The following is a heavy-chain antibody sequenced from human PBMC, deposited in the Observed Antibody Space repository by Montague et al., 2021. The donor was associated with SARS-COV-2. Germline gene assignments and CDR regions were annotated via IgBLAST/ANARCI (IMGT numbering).Heavy chain of an antibody. CDR1: GANLATDRLS. CDR2: TYYRSKWYN. Sequence: LSFSRVSLGANLATDRLSWHWNRHSASRGHEWLASTYYRSKWYNDSAPSVSGRATVKPDTSRNQFSLHLDSVTPEDTALYFCARKMDSSFDVWGKGTMVIVSS. J-gene: IGHJ3*01. V-gene: IGHV6-1*01. D-gene: IGHD2-2*03. CDR3: ARKMDSSFDV.